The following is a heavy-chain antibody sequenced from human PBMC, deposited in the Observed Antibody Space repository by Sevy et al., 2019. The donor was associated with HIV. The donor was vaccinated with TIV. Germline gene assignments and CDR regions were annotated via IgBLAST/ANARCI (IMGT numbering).Heavy chain of an antibody. J-gene: IGHJ5*02. Sequence: SQTLSLTCAISGDSVSSNSAAWNWIRQSPSRGLEWLGRTYYRSKWYKDYAVSVKSRITINPDTSKNQFSLQLNSVSPEDTAVYYCARGLYGSGSYLNWFDPWGQGTLVTVSS. V-gene: IGHV6-1*01. D-gene: IGHD3-10*01. CDR3: ARGLYGSGSYLNWFDP. CDR1: GDSVSSNSAA. CDR2: TYYRSKWYK.